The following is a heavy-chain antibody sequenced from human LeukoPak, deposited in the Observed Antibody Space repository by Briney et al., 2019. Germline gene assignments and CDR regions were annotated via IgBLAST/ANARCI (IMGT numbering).Heavy chain of an antibody. V-gene: IGHV1-18*01. Sequence: ASVKVSCKASGYTFTSYGISWVRQAPGQGLEWMGWISAYNGNTNYAQKLQGRVTMTTDTSTSTAYMELRSLRSDDTAVYYCSRDLEVSYCRGCSCYSDFSGYWGQGTLVTVSS. CDR2: ISAYNGNT. CDR1: GYTFTSYG. J-gene: IGHJ4*02. D-gene: IGHD2-15*01. CDR3: SRDLEVSYCRGCSCYSDFSGY.